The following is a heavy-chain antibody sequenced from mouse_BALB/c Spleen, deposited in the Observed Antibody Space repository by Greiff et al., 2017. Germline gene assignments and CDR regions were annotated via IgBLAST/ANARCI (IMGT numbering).Heavy chain of an antibody. CDR2: ISYSGST. J-gene: IGHJ2*01. CDR1: GDSITSGY. CDR3: ARLNDYDGDFDY. Sequence: EVKLVESGPSLVKPSQTLSLTCSVTGDSITSGYWNWIRKFPGNKLEYMGYISYSGSTYYNPSLKSRISITRDTSKNQYYLQLNSVTTEDTATYYCARLNDYDGDFDYWGQGTTLTVSS. V-gene: IGHV3-8*02. D-gene: IGHD2-4*01.